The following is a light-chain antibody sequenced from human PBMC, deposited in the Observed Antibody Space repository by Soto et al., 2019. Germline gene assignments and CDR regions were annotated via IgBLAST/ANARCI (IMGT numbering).Light chain of an antibody. V-gene: IGKV3-20*01. CDR1: QSVSSSY. CDR2: GAS. J-gene: IGKJ1*01. CDR3: QQYGSSSWT. Sequence: EIVLTQSPGTLSLSPGERATLSCRASQSVSSSYLAWYQQKPGQAPRLLIYGASSRATGIPDRFSGSGSGTDFTLTISRLGPEDFAVYYCQQYGSSSWTFGQGTKV.